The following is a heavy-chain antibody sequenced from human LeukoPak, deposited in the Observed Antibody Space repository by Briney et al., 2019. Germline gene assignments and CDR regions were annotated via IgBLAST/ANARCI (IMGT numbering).Heavy chain of an antibody. J-gene: IGHJ4*02. V-gene: IGHV3-23*01. CDR3: AKGGGSTSWKIDY. CDR1: GFTFSIYA. D-gene: IGHD2-2*01. CDR2: VSSNVGT. Sequence: GGSLRLSCAASGFTFSIYAMNWVRQTPGKGLEWVSAVSSNVGTYYADSVTGRFTTSRDASTNTLSLQMNSLRAEDSAIYYCAKGGGSTSWKIDYWGQGTLVTVSS.